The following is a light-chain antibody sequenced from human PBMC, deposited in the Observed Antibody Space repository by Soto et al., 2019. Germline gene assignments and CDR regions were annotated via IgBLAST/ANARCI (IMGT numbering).Light chain of an antibody. CDR2: GNN. CDR3: GTWDSSLSAYV. Sequence: QSVLTQPPSVSAAPGQKVTISCSGSSSNIGNNYVSWYQQLPGTAPKLLIYGNNKRPSGIPDRFSGSKSGTSATLGITGLQTGDEADYYCGTWDSSLSAYVFGTATNVTV. J-gene: IGLJ1*01. CDR1: SSNIGNNY. V-gene: IGLV1-51*01.